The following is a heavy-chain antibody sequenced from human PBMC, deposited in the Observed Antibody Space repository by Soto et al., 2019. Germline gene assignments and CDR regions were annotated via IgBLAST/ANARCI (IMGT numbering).Heavy chain of an antibody. CDR2: ISTDGSDT. CDR1: GFTFSSHW. Sequence: GGSLRLSCAASGFTFSSHWMHWVRQTPGKGLVWVSRISTDGSDTFYADSVKGRFTISRDNAENTLYLQMNSLRAEDSAVYYCASSPGYSSTWGQGTTVTVSS. CDR3: ASSPGYSST. J-gene: IGHJ6*02. D-gene: IGHD6-19*01. V-gene: IGHV3-74*01.